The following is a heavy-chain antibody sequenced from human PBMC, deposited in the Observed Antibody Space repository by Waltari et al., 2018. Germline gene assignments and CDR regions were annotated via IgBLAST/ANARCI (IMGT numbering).Heavy chain of an antibody. CDR1: VYSFNPYD. Sequence: QVQLVQAGAEVKKPGASVKVSCRASVYSFNPYDSIWVRLAPGHGLEWMGWMNPISGNTGYAQTFRGRVSMTGDSSISTAYMELSGLTFDDTAVYYCARAIRNQLLSEYWGQGTLVAVSS. V-gene: IGHV1-8*01. D-gene: IGHD1-7*01. CDR2: MNPISGNT. J-gene: IGHJ4*02. CDR3: ARAIRNQLLSEY.